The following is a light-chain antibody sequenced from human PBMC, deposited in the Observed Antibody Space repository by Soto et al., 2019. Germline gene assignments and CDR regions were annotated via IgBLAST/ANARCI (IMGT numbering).Light chain of an antibody. J-gene: IGLJ2*01. CDR3: QSYDSSLSRV. Sequence: QSVLTQPASVTGAPGQRVTISCTGSSSNIGAGYDVHWYQQLPGTAPKLLIYGNSNRPSGVPDRFSGSKSGTSASLAITGLQAEDEADYYCQSYDSSLSRVFGGGTKLTV. V-gene: IGLV1-40*01. CDR2: GNS. CDR1: SSNIGAGYD.